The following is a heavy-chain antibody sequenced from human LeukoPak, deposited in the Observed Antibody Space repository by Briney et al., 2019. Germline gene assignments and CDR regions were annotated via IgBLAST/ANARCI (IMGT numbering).Heavy chain of an antibody. V-gene: IGHV3-23*01. J-gene: IGHJ4*02. CDR2: ISGSGGST. Sequence: QPGGSLRLSCAASGFTFSSYAMGWVRQAPGKGLEWVSAISGSGGSTYYADSVKGRFTISRDNSKNTLYLQMNSLRAEDTAVYYCAPRPPMIVVVNSDYWGQGTLVTVSS. CDR1: GFTFSSYA. D-gene: IGHD3-22*01. CDR3: APRPPMIVVVNSDY.